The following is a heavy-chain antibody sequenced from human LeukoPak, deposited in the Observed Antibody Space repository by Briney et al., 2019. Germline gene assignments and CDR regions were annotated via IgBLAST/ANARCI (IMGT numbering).Heavy chain of an antibody. CDR3: ARAISGSYYAFDI. V-gene: IGHV4-59*12. J-gene: IGHJ3*02. Sequence: SETLSLTCTVSGGSISSYYWSWIRQPPGKGLEWIGYIYYSGSTNYNPSLKSRVTMSVDTSKNQFSLKLSSVTAADTAVYYCARAISGSYYAFDIWGQGTMVTVSS. CDR1: GGSISSYY. D-gene: IGHD1-26*01. CDR2: IYYSGST.